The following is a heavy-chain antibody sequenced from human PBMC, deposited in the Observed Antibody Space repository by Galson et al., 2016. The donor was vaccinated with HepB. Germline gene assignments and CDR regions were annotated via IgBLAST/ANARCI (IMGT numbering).Heavy chain of an antibody. CDR3: ARRSCTAGRCYSASYLCFDS. CDR1: TFTFSNYW. J-gene: IGHJ4*02. V-gene: IGHV3-7*01. D-gene: IGHD2-15*01. Sequence: SLRLSCADSTFTFSNYWMTWVRQAPGKGLEWMANIKPDGSEKYYVASVKGRFTISRDNAKNSLYLQMNSLRAEDTAVYYCARRSCTAGRCYSASYLCFDSWGQGTLVTVSS. CDR2: IKPDGSEK.